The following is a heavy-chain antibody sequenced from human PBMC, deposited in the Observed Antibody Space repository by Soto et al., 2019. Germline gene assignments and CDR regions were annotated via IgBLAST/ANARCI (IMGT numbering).Heavy chain of an antibody. CDR3: ASYSSGPPYYYGMDV. V-gene: IGHV5-51*01. J-gene: IGHJ6*02. CDR2: IYPGDSDT. CDR1: GYSFTSYW. Sequence: ESLKISCKGSGYSFTSYWIGWVRQMPGKGLEWMGIIYPGDSDTRYSPSFQGQVTISADKSISTAYLQWSSLKASDTAMYYCASYSSGPPYYYGMDVWGQGTTVTVSS. D-gene: IGHD6-19*01.